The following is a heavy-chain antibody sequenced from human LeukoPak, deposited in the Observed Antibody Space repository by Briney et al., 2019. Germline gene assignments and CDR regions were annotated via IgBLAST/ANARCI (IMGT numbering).Heavy chain of an antibody. Sequence: SVKVSCKASGYTFTSYAISWVRQAPGQGLEWMGRIIPILGIANYAQKFQGRVTITADKSTSTAYMELSSLRSEDTAVYYCARIYYDSSGSLIGWFDPWGQGTLVTVSS. CDR2: IIPILGIA. V-gene: IGHV1-69*04. CDR1: GYTFTSYA. CDR3: ARIYYDSSGSLIGWFDP. J-gene: IGHJ5*02. D-gene: IGHD3-22*01.